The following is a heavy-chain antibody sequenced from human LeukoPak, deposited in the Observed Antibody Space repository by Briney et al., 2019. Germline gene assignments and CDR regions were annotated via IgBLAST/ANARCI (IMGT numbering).Heavy chain of an antibody. Sequence: PGGSLRLSCAASGFTVSSNYMSWVRQAPGKGLEWVSVIYSGGSTYYADSVKGRFTISRDNSKNTLYLQMNSQRAEDTAVYYCARVAVAGTEGMDVWGQGTTVTVSS. CDR3: ARVAVAGTEGMDV. D-gene: IGHD6-19*01. CDR2: IYSGGST. CDR1: GFTVSSNY. J-gene: IGHJ6*02. V-gene: IGHV3-53*01.